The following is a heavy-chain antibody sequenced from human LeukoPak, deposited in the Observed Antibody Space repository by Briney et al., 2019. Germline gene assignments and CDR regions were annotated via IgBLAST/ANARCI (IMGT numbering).Heavy chain of an antibody. J-gene: IGHJ4*02. Sequence: SQTLSLTCTVSGGSISSGDYYWGWIRQPPGKGLEWIVYIYYSGSTYYNPSLKSRVTISVDTSKNQFSLKLSSVTAADTAVYYCARALLVLDDILTGPPDCWGQGTLVTVSS. V-gene: IGHV4-30-4*01. CDR3: ARALLVLDDILTGPPDC. CDR2: IYYSGST. CDR1: GGSISSGDYY. D-gene: IGHD3-9*01.